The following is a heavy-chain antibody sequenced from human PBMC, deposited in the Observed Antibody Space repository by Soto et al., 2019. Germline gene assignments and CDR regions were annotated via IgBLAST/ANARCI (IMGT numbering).Heavy chain of an antibody. CDR1: GFTFSDYW. V-gene: IGHV3-7*03. J-gene: IGHJ4*02. D-gene: IGHD2-2*01. CDR3: VKDGGYCSSSTCYSPRNHYFDS. CDR2: IKFDGSEK. Sequence: GGSLRLSCEASGFTFSDYWMSWVRQAPGKGPEGVANIKFDGSEKQYVDSVRGRFTISRDNSRNSLFLQMNSLRAGDTAVYYCVKDGGYCSSSTCYSPRNHYFDSWGQGTLVTVSS.